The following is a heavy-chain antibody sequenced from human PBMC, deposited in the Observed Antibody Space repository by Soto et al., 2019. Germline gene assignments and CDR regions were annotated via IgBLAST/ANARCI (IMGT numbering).Heavy chain of an antibody. CDR1: GLTFSSYW. Sequence: GGSLRLSCAASGLTFSSYWMHWVRQAPGKGLVWVSRISTGDSTYYADSVKGRFTISRDNSKNTLYLQMSSLRAEDTALYYCAKLAASGGSRLYFDYWGQGTLVTVS. CDR3: AKLAASGGSRLYFDY. D-gene: IGHD2-15*01. J-gene: IGHJ4*02. V-gene: IGHV3-23*01. CDR2: ISTGDST.